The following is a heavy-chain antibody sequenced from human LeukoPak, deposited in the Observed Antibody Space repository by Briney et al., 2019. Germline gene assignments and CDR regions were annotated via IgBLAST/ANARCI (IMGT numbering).Heavy chain of an antibody. CDR1: GYTFTSYG. Sequence: ASVKVSCKASGYTFTSYGISWVRQATGQGLEWMGWMNPNSGNTGYAQKVQGRVTMTRNTSITTAYMELSSLRSEDTAVYYCARGAYYGSGCYYSAFDIWGQGTMVTVSS. CDR3: ARGAYYGSGCYYSAFDI. D-gene: IGHD3-10*01. CDR2: MNPNSGNT. V-gene: IGHV1-8*02. J-gene: IGHJ3*02.